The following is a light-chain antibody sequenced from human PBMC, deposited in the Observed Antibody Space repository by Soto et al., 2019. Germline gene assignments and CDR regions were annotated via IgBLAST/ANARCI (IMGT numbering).Light chain of an antibody. CDR1: QSISSW. V-gene: IGKV1-5*03. CDR2: KAS. Sequence: DIQMTQSPSTLSASVGDRLTITCLASQSISSWVAWYQQKPGKAPKILIYKASILESGVPSRFSGSGSGTEFTLTISSLQPDDSATYYCQQHSNYPLTFGGGTKVDIK. J-gene: IGKJ4*01. CDR3: QQHSNYPLT.